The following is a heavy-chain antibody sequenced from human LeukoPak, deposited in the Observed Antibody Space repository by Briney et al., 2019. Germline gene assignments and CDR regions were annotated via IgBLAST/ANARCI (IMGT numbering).Heavy chain of an antibody. V-gene: IGHV3-48*04. D-gene: IGHD1-26*01. Sequence: GGSLRLSCAASGFTISTHGMNWVRQTPGKGLEWVSYISSSSGSIYYADSVKGRFTISRDNAKNSLYLQMNSLRADDTAVYYCAREGGPYYFDYWGQGTLVTVSS. CDR1: GFTISTHG. CDR3: AREGGPYYFDY. CDR2: ISSSSGSI. J-gene: IGHJ4*02.